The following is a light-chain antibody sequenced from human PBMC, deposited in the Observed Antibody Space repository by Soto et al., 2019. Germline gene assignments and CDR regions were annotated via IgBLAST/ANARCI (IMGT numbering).Light chain of an antibody. CDR3: HQRSNWPMT. Sequence: EIVLTQSLATLSLSPEERATLSSRAIQSVSTYLAWYQQKPGQAHRLLIYDASTRATGIPARFSGSGSGTDVTLTISILETEDFAVYFCHQRSNWPMTFGPSTRWISN. CDR1: QSVSTY. V-gene: IGKV3-11*01. J-gene: IGKJ3*01. CDR2: DAS.